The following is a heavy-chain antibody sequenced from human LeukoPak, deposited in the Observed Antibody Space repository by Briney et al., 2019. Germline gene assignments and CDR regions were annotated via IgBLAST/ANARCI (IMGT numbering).Heavy chain of an antibody. V-gene: IGHV3-23*01. CDR2: IAGSGVST. J-gene: IGHJ4*02. Sequence: GGSLRLSCAASGFTFGDTWMSWVRQAPGKGLEWASSIAGSGVSTDYAAPVKGRFTISKDKSKNTLYLEMNSLRAEDTAVYYCARLPFFFYDSSGYYYDYWGQGTLVTVSS. CDR3: ARLPFFFYDSSGYYYDY. D-gene: IGHD3-22*01. CDR1: GFTFGDTW.